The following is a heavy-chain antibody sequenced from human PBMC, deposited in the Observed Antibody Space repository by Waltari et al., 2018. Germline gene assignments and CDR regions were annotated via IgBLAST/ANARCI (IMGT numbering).Heavy chain of an antibody. Sequence: QVQLQESGPGLVKPSQTLSLTCTVSGGSISSGSYYWSWIRQPAGKGLEWIGRIYTSGSTNYNPSLKSRVTISVDTSKNQFSLKLSSVTAADTSVYYCAREDIVVVPAAISYYYYGMDVWGQGTTVTVSS. CDR1: GGSISSGSYY. V-gene: IGHV4-61*02. J-gene: IGHJ6*02. CDR3: AREDIVVVPAAISYYYYGMDV. CDR2: IYTSGST. D-gene: IGHD2-2*01.